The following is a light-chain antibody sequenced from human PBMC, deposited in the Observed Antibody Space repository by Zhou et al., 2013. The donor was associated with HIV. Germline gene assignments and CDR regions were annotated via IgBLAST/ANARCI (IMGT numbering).Light chain of an antibody. V-gene: IGKV3-20*01. Sequence: EIVLTQSPGTLSLSPGERATLSCRASQSVSNYLAWYQQKPGQAPRLLIYDASNRATAIPARFSGSGSGTDFTLTISRLEPEDFAVYYCQQYGSSPELTFGGGTKVEIK. J-gene: IGKJ4*01. CDR1: QSVSNY. CDR3: QQYGSSPELT. CDR2: DAS.